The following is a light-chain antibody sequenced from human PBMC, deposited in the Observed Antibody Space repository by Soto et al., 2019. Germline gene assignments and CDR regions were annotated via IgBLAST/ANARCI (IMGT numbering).Light chain of an antibody. J-gene: IGLJ2*01. CDR1: RSNIGVGFG. Sequence: QSVLTQPPSVSGAPGQRVTISCTGSRSNIGVGFGVHWYQQLPGTPPKLLIYHNNLRPSGVPDRFSGFSSGTSGSLDITGLHTEDEAEYYCQSYDSNLSGVVFGGGTKLTVL. CDR2: HNN. V-gene: IGLV1-40*01. CDR3: QSYDSNLSGVV.